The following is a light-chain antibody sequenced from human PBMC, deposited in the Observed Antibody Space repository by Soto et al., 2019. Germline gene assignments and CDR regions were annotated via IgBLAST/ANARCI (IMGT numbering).Light chain of an antibody. CDR2: GAS. J-gene: IGKJ4*01. CDR3: QQNHSTPLT. CDR1: QSISSY. V-gene: IGKV1-39*01. Sequence: DIQMTQSPSSLSASVGDRVTITCRASQSISSYLNWYQQKPGKAPKVLISGASSLQSGVPFRFSGSGSGTDFTLTISSLLFEDSASYYCQQNHSTPLTFGGGTTVEIK.